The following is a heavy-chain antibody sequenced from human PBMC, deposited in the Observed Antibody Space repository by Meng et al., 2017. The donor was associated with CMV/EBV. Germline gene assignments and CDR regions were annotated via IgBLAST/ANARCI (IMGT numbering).Heavy chain of an antibody. CDR3: TTDSYDSSGPADY. D-gene: IGHD3-22*01. CDR1: GLTFSNGW. CDR2: MKSKTAGGTT. J-gene: IGHJ4*02. Sequence: AGLTFSNGWMSWVRQAPGKGVEWVGRMKSKTAGGTTDDAAPVKGRLTTSRDDSTTTLYLQMNSLKTEDTAVYYCTTDSYDSSGPADYWGPGTLVTVSS. V-gene: IGHV3-15*01.